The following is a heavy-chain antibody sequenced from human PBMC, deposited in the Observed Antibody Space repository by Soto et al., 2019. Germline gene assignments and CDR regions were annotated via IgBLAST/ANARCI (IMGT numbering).Heavy chain of an antibody. Sequence: GGSLRLSCAASGFTFSSYSMNWVRQAPGKGLEWVSSISSSSSYIYYADSVKGRFTISSDNAKNSLYLQMNSLRAEDTAVYYCARDEWEQTGFDPWGHGTLVTVSS. CDR2: ISSSSSYI. CDR1: GFTFSSYS. V-gene: IGHV3-21*01. D-gene: IGHD1-26*01. CDR3: ARDEWEQTGFDP. J-gene: IGHJ5*02.